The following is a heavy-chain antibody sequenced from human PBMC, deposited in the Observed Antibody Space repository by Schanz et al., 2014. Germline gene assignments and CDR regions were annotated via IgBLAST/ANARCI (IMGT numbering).Heavy chain of an antibody. V-gene: IGHV3-NL1*01. D-gene: IGHD6-19*01. J-gene: IGHJ3*02. CDR1: GFSFSSFG. CDR3: ATDYSGGGCHI. CDR2: IASGGSHT. Sequence: QVQLVESGGGVVQPGRSLRLSCAGSGFSFSSFGMNWVRQAPGKGLEWVSTIASGGSHTFYADSVRGRFTLSRDNSKNTVYLQMNSLRAEDTALYFCATDYSGGGCHIWGQGTMVTVSS.